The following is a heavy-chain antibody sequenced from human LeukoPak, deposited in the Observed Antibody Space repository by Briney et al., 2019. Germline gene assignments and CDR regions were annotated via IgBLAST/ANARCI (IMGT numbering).Heavy chain of an antibody. CDR1: GFTFSSYA. D-gene: IGHD2-8*01. Sequence: PGGSLRLSCAASGFTFSSYAMNWVRQAPGRGLEWVSGFSGSGGTTYYADSVKGRFTISRDNSKNTLYLQMNSVRAEDTAVYYCANGNRCTSPNCLGYYYFYMDVWGKGTTVTVSS. CDR2: FSGSGGTT. J-gene: IGHJ6*03. CDR3: ANGNRCTSPNCLGYYYFYMDV. V-gene: IGHV3-23*01.